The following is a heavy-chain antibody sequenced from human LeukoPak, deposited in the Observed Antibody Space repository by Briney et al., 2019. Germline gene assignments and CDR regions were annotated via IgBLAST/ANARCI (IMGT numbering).Heavy chain of an antibody. Sequence: PSETLSLTCAVYGGSFSGYYWSWIRQPPGKGLEWIGEINHSGSTNYNPSLKSRVTISVDTSKNQFSLKLSSVTAADTAVYYCARGRRGGFVMATITAVFFGYWGQGTLVTVSS. J-gene: IGHJ4*02. CDR1: GGSFSGYY. D-gene: IGHD5-24*01. CDR3: ARGRRGGFVMATITAVFFGY. V-gene: IGHV4-34*01. CDR2: INHSGST.